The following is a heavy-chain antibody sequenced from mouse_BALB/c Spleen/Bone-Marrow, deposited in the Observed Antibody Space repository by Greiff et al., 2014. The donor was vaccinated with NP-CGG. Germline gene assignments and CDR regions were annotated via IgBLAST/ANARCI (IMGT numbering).Heavy chain of an antibody. CDR3: ARHGDYYGSSLFAY. V-gene: IGHV5-2*01. CDR2: INSDGGST. CDR1: EYEFPSHD. J-gene: IGHJ3*01. Sequence: VQLQQPGGGLVQPGESLKLSCESNEYEFPSHDMSWVRKTPEKRLELVAAINSDGGSTYYPDTMERRFIISRDNSKKTLYLQMSSLRSEDTAFYYCARHGDYYGSSLFAYWDQGTLVTVSA. D-gene: IGHD1-1*01.